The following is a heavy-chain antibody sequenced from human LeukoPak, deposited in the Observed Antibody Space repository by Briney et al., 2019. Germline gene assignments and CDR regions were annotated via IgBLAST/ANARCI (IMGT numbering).Heavy chain of an antibody. CDR3: AKAPYGDYGPFYGMDV. J-gene: IGHJ6*02. CDR2: ISGSGGST. V-gene: IGHV3-23*01. D-gene: IGHD4-17*01. Sequence: GGSLRLSCAASGFTFSGYAMSWVRQAPGKGLEWVSAISGSGGSTYYADSVKGRFTISRDNSKNTLYLQMNSLRAEDTAVYYCAKAPYGDYGPFYGMDVWGQGTTVTVSS. CDR1: GFTFSGYA.